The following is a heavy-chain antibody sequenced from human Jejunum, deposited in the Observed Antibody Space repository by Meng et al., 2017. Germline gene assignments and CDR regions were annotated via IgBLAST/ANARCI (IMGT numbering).Heavy chain of an antibody. V-gene: IGHV4-34*01. J-gene: IGHJ5*02. CDR1: GGSLTGYY. CDR2: IHFSGTT. CDR3: VRRRSGASSLFDL. Sequence: QVVLQQWGAGLLKSSETLSLTCAVYGGSLTGYYWSWIRQAPEKGLEYIGDIHFSGTTTYMPSLRSRLTLSVDTSNNHFSLKLNSVTAADTATYYCVRRRSGASSLFDLWGPGTLVTVSS. D-gene: IGHD2-15*01.